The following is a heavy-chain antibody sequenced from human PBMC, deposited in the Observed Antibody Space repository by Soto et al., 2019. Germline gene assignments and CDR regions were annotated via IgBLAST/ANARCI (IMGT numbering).Heavy chain of an antibody. CDR2: VSGSGGNT. J-gene: IGHJ6*02. Sequence: TWVRQAPGKGPEWVSSVSGSGGNTLYADSVKGRFTISRDNSKNTLYLQMNSLRAGDTAVYYCAKGRAPSGWYPPYYYGMDVWGQGTTVIVSS. CDR3: AKGRAPSGWYPPYYYGMDV. V-gene: IGHV3-23*01. D-gene: IGHD6-19*01.